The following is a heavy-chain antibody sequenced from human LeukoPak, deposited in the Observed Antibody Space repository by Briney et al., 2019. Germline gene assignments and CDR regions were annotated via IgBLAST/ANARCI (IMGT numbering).Heavy chain of an antibody. Sequence: GGSLRLSCAASGSTFSSYEMNWVRQAPGKGLEWVSYISSSGSTIYYADSVKGRFTISRDNAKNSLYLQMNSLRAEDTAVYYCAREFPLYYYDSILYFDYWGQGTLVTVSS. V-gene: IGHV3-48*03. J-gene: IGHJ4*02. D-gene: IGHD3-22*01. CDR3: AREFPLYYYDSILYFDY. CDR2: ISSSGSTI. CDR1: GSTFSSYE.